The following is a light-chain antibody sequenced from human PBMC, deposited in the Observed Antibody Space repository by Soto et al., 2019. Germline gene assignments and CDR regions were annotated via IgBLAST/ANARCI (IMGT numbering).Light chain of an antibody. CDR1: QSISNW. J-gene: IGKJ4*01. V-gene: IGKV1-5*01. CDR3: QQHNAS. CDR2: SGS. Sequence: DIQMTQSPSTLSASVGDTVTITCRASQSISNWLAWYQEKVGKAPKLLIHSGSNLASGVPSTFSGSGSGTDFTITISSLQPDEFATYYCQQHNASFDGGTRVEIK.